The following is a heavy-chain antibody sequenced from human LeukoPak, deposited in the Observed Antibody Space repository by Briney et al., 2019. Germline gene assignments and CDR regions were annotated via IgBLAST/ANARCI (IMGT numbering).Heavy chain of an antibody. D-gene: IGHD3-22*01. CDR3: ARAFTYYYDSSGPYDAFDI. Sequence: GASVKVSCKASGYTFTSYGISWVRQAPGQGLEWMGRIIPILGIANYAQKFQGRVTITADKSTSTAYMELSSLRSEDTAVYYCARAFTYYYDSSGPYDAFDIWGQGTMVTVSS. CDR1: GYTFTSYG. V-gene: IGHV1-69*04. J-gene: IGHJ3*02. CDR2: IIPILGIA.